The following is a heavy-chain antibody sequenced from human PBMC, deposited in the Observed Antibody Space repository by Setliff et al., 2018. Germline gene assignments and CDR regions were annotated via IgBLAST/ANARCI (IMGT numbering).Heavy chain of an antibody. CDR3: ARVRYRGDRAQKGGPRHAFDV. J-gene: IGHJ3*01. D-gene: IGHD2-2*01. CDR1: GDTFSSHV. Sequence: SVKVSCKASGDTFSSHVITWVRQAPGQGFEWMGGIIPLLGIPNYAQKFQGRVTINADKSTITVYMEVSSLRSEDTAVYYCARVRYRGDRAQKGGPRHAFDVWGQGTMVTV. CDR2: IIPLLGIP. V-gene: IGHV1-69*10.